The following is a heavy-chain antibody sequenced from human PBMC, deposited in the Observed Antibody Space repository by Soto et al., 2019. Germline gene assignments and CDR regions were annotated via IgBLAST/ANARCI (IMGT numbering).Heavy chain of an antibody. J-gene: IGHJ5*02. CDR2: ISGSGGST. Sequence: GGSLRLSCAASGFTFSSYAMSWVRQAPGKGLEWVSAISGSGGSTYYADSVKGRFTISRDNSKNTLYLQMNSLRAEDTAVYYCAKTPSLWSGTPRFDPWGQGTLVTVSS. D-gene: IGHD3-3*01. CDR1: GFTFSSYA. CDR3: AKTPSLWSGTPRFDP. V-gene: IGHV3-23*01.